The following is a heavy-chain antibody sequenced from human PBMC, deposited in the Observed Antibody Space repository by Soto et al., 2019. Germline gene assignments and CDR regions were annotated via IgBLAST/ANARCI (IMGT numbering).Heavy chain of an antibody. CDR1: GFTFSSYG. CDR3: ANDWASAGPRTQFDY. D-gene: IGHD1-1*01. Sequence: GGSLRLSCAASGFTFSSYGMHWVRQAPGKGLEWVAVISYDGSNKYYADSVKGRFTISRDNSKNTLYLQMNSLRAEDTAVYYCANDWASAGPRTQFDYWGQGTLVTVSS. V-gene: IGHV3-30*18. CDR2: ISYDGSNK. J-gene: IGHJ4*02.